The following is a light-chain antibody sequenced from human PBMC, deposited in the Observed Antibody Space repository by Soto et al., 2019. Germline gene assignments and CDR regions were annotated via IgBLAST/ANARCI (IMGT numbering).Light chain of an antibody. CDR2: AAS. V-gene: IGKV1-39*01. J-gene: IGKJ1*01. CDR3: QQSYSSSST. Sequence: DIQMTQSPSSLSASVGDRLTITCWASQSISIYLNWYQQKPGNATKLLIYAASSLRSGVQSSFSCSGSGTVFTLTISNLQPEDFATYYCQQSYSSSSTFGQGTKVEI. CDR1: QSISIY.